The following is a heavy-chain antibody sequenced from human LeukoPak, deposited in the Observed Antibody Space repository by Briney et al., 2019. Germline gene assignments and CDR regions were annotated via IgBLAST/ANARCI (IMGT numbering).Heavy chain of an antibody. CDR2: INSDGSEG. V-gene: IGHV3-7*03. J-gene: IGHJ3*01. CDR1: GFTFSGFW. D-gene: IGHD6-6*01. Sequence: GGSLRLTCAVSGFTFSGFWMSWSRQAPGKGLEWVASINSDGSEGYYADVVKGRFTISRDNAKNSLYLQINSLRAEDTAVYYCARSSYSSSSSVWGQGTMVTVSS. CDR3: ARSSYSSSSSV.